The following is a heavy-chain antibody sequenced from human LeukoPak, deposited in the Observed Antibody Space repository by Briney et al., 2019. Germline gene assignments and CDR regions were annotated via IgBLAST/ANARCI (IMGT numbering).Heavy chain of an antibody. CDR3: ARHEAGYDYVWGSYRFSNWFDP. D-gene: IGHD3-16*02. J-gene: IGHJ5*02. CDR2: IYYSGST. V-gene: IGHV4-39*01. CDR1: GGSISSSSYY. Sequence: SETLSLTCTVSGGSISSSSYYWGRIRQPPGKGLEWIGSIYYSGSTYYNPSLKSRVTISVDTSKNQFSLKLSSVTAADTAVYYCARHEAGYDYVWGSYRFSNWFDPWGQGTLVTVSS.